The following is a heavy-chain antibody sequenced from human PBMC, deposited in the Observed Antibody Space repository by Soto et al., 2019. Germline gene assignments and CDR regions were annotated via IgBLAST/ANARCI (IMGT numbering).Heavy chain of an antibody. CDR3: AKDPMKNDYGVPNYFDY. D-gene: IGHD4-17*01. CDR2: ISWNSGSI. V-gene: IGHV3-9*01. J-gene: IGHJ4*02. CDR1: GFTFDDYA. Sequence: EVQLVESGGGLVQPGRSLRLSCAASGFTFDDYAMHWVRQAPGKGLEWVSGISWNSGSIGYADSVKGRFTISRDNAKNYLYLQMNSLRAEDTALYYCAKDPMKNDYGVPNYFDYWGQGTLVTVSS.